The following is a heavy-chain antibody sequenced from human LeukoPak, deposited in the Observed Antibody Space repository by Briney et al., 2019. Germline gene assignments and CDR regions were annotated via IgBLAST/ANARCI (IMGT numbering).Heavy chain of an antibody. Sequence: ASVKVSCKASGYTFTSYGISWVRQAPGQGLEWMGWISAYNGNTNYAQKLQGRVTMTTDTSTSTAYMELRSPRSDDTAVYYCAAEYYDILTGYRDDAFDIWGQGTMVTVSS. J-gene: IGHJ3*02. CDR3: AAEYYDILTGYRDDAFDI. CDR2: ISAYNGNT. CDR1: GYTFTSYG. V-gene: IGHV1-18*01. D-gene: IGHD3-9*01.